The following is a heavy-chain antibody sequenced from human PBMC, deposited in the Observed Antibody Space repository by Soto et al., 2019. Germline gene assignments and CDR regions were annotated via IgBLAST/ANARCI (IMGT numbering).Heavy chain of an antibody. CDR3: AKDRSRREWLVPYFVPY. CDR2: INPSGGST. J-gene: IGHJ4*02. V-gene: IGHV1-46*01. D-gene: IGHD6-19*01. Sequence: ASGKVSCKASGYTFTSYDMHWVRQAPGQGLEWMGIINPSGGSTSYAQKFQGRVTISRDTSTSTVYMEMSSLRSEDTAVYYCAKDRSRREWLVPYFVPYWGQGTLVTVSS. CDR1: GYTFTSYD.